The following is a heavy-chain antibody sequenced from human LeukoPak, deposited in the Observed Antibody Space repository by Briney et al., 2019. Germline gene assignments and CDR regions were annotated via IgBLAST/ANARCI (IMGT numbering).Heavy chain of an antibody. D-gene: IGHD1-26*01. V-gene: IGHV4-59*11. J-gene: IGHJ4*02. CDR2: IYYTGDT. Sequence: SEALSLTCTVSGGSISSHYWGWTRQPPGKGLEWIGYIYYTGDTNYIPSLKSRVTISVDTSKDQFSLKLGSVTAADTAIYYCVRVVTGSVDYWGQGTLVTVSS. CDR1: GGSISSHY. CDR3: VRVVTGSVDY.